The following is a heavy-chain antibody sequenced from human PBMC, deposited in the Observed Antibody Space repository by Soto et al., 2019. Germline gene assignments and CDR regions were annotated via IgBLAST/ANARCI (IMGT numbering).Heavy chain of an antibody. V-gene: IGHV1-69*04. J-gene: IGHJ6*03. D-gene: IGHD3-10*01. CDR2: IIPILGIA. CDR1: GGTFSSYT. Sequence: ASVKVSCKASGGTFSSYTISWVRQAPGQGLEWMGRIIPILGIANYAQKFQGRVTITADKSTSTAYMELSSLRSEDTAVYYCAREVYYGSGSYSRGNYYYYMDVWGKGTTVTVSS. CDR3: AREVYYGSGSYSRGNYYYYMDV.